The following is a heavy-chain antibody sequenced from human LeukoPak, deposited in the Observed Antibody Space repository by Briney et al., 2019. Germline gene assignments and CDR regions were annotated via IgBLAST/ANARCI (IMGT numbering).Heavy chain of an antibody. CDR3: ARRGSSSSEYFQR. J-gene: IGHJ1*01. CDR1: GYIFSDYY. D-gene: IGHD6-6*01. Sequence: GASVKVSCKASGYIFSDYYIHWVRQAPGQGLEWMGWINPKSGDTNYAQKIQGRVTMTRDTSITTSYMELSRLRSEDTAVYYCARRGSSSSEYFQRWGQGTLVTVSS. CDR2: INPKSGDT. V-gene: IGHV1-2*02.